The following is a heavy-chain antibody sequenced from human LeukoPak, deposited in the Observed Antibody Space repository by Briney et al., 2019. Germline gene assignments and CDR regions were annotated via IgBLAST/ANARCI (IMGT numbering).Heavy chain of an antibody. CDR2: ISWNSGSI. CDR1: GFTFDDYA. Sequence: GGSLRLSCAASGFTFDDYAMHWVRQAPGKGLEWVSGISWNSGSIGYADSVKGRFTISRDNAKNSLYLQMNSLRAEDTALYYCAKDYGDYGTYNWFDPWGQGTLVTVSS. J-gene: IGHJ5*02. CDR3: AKDYGDYGTYNWFDP. V-gene: IGHV3-9*01. D-gene: IGHD4-17*01.